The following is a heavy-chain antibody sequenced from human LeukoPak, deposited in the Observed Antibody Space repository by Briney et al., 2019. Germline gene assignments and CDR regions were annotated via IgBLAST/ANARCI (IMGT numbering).Heavy chain of an antibody. V-gene: IGHV4-39*07. Sequence: SETLSLTCTVSGGSIRSSSYYWGWIRQPPGKGREWIGSIYYSGSPYYNPSLKSRVTISVDTSKNQFSLKLSSVTAADTAVYYCARAAWYYYGSGSYYNSPGTASDYWGQGTLVTVSS. D-gene: IGHD3-10*01. CDR1: GGSIRSSSYY. CDR3: ARAAWYYYGSGSYYNSPGTASDY. CDR2: IYYSGSP. J-gene: IGHJ4*02.